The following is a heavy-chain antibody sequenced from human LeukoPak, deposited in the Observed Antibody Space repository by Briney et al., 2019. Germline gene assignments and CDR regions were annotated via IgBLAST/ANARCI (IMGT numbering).Heavy chain of an antibody. V-gene: IGHV3-48*03. CDR3: ARDPGGFLYGFVV. J-gene: IGHJ6*02. CDR2: ISSSGGFS. CDR1: GFNLRTYE. D-gene: IGHD3-10*01. Sequence: GGSLRLSCEASGFNLRTYEMTWVRQAPGKGLEWIAFISSSGGFSNYGDSVNGRFTVTRDNTRNSLYLQMESLGPEDTAGYYCARDPGGFLYGFVVWGQGATVSVSS.